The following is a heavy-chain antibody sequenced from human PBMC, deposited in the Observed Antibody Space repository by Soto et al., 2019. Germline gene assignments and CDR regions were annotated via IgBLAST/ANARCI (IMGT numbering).Heavy chain of an antibody. CDR3: ARGPLAYYGMDV. J-gene: IGHJ6*02. CDR2: IYYSGST. CDR1: GGSISSGGYY. V-gene: IGHV4-31*03. Sequence: QVQLQESGPGLVKPSQTLSLTCTVSGGSISSGGYYWSWIRQHPWKGLEWIGYIYYSGSTYYNPSLKSRVTISVDTSKNQFSLKLSSVTAADTALYYCARGPLAYYGMDVWGQGTTVTVSS.